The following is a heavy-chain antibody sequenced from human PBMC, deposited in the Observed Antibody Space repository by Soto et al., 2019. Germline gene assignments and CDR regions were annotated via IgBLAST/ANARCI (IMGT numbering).Heavy chain of an antibody. CDR1: GFMFNTYW. V-gene: IGHV3-74*01. D-gene: IGHD1-1*01. Sequence: EVQLVESGGGLVQPGGSLRLSCAASGFMFNTYWMHWVRQAPGKGLTWVSRINSDGSGINYADSVKGRFTISRDNAKNPLYLHMISLRGEDSAVYVCARDRSYNLDVWCQGTTVTVS. CDR3: ARDRSYNLDV. CDR2: INSDGSGI. J-gene: IGHJ6*02.